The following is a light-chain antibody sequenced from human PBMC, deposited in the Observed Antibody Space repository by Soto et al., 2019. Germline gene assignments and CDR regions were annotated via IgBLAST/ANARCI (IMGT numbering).Light chain of an antibody. V-gene: IGKV1-12*01. CDR3: QQADTFQLT. J-gene: IGKJ4*01. CDR2: GAS. Sequence: DIQMTQSPSSVSASVGDRVTITCRASQGVSSWLAWYQQKPGRAPKLLIYGASTLQSGVPSRFSGSGSGTDFSLTITTLQPEDSETYYCQQADTFQLTLGGGTKVDIK. CDR1: QGVSSW.